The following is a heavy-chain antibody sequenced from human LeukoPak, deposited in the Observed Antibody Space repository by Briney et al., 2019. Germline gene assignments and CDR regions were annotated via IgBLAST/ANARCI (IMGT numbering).Heavy chain of an antibody. J-gene: IGHJ6*02. CDR2: IYYSGST. V-gene: IGHV4-59*01. CDR1: GGSISSYY. CDR3: ARDAVAAAGLAYGMDV. Sequence: SETLSLTCTVSGGSISSYYWSWIRQPPGKGLEWIGYIYYSGSTNYNPPLKSRVTISVDTSKNQFSLKLSSVTAADTAAYYCARDAVAAAGLAYGMDVWGQGTTVTVSS. D-gene: IGHD6-13*01.